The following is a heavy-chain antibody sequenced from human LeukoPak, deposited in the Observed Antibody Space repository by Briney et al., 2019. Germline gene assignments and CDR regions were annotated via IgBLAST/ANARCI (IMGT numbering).Heavy chain of an antibody. D-gene: IGHD6-19*01. Sequence: GGSLRLSCAASGFTFSSYAVSWVRRAPGKGLEWVSTISGTGGSTYYADSVKGRFTISRDNSKNTLYLQMNSLRAEDTAIYYCAEDRGSGWYEGYYFDYWGQGTLVTVSS. J-gene: IGHJ4*02. V-gene: IGHV3-23*01. CDR1: GFTFSSYA. CDR2: ISGTGGST. CDR3: AEDRGSGWYEGYYFDY.